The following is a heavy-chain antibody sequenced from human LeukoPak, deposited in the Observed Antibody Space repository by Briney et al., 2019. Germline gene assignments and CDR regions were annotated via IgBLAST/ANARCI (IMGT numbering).Heavy chain of an antibody. D-gene: IGHD3-9*01. V-gene: IGHV2-5*01. CDR2: IYWNDDK. Sequence: SGPTLVKPTQTLTLTCTFSGFSLSTSGVGVGWIRQPPGKALEWLAFIYWNDDKRYSPSLKSRLTITKDTSKNQVVLTVTNMDPVDTATYYCAHRFFDLLTGYTYDTFDLWGQGTLVTVSS. J-gene: IGHJ3*01. CDR3: AHRFFDLLTGYTYDTFDL. CDR1: GFSLSTSGVG.